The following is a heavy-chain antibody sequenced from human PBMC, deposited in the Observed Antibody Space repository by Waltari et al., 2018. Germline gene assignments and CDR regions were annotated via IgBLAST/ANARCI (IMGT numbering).Heavy chain of an antibody. CDR1: GGSFS. D-gene: IGHD6-13*01. CDR2: INHSGSI. CDR3: ARGLETGTSSWHYFDS. J-gene: IGHJ4*02. V-gene: IGHV4-34*01. Sequence: QVQPQQWGAGLLKPSETLSLTCAVSGGSFSWIRQHPGHGLEWIGEINHSGSISLNPSLKSRVTMSVDTSKNQLSLRLTSVTAADTAVYYCARGLETGTSSWHYFDSWGQGTLVTVSS.